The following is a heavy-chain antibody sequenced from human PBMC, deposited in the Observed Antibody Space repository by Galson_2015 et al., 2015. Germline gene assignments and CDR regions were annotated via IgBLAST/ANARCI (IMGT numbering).Heavy chain of an antibody. CDR3: ATGGPTAQGQWLLPFN. CDR2: IGTAGDT. CDR1: GFTFSHYD. J-gene: IGHJ4*02. D-gene: IGHD6-19*01. V-gene: IGHV3-13*04. Sequence: SLRLSCAASGFTFSHYDMHWVRQATGKGLEWVSSIGTAGDTYYRDSVKGRFTISRESAKTSLYLQMNSLTAGDTAVYFCATGGPTAQGQWLLPFNWGPGTLVTVSS.